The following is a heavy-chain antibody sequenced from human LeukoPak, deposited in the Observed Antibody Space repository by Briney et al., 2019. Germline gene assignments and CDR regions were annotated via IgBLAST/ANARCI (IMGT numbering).Heavy chain of an antibody. CDR3: ARADAVLPRYYYGSGSYYDPGDY. V-gene: IGHV7-4-1*01. J-gene: IGHJ4*02. CDR1: GYTFTSYY. CDR2: INTNTGDA. Sequence: GASVKVSCKASGYTFTSYYMHWVRQAPGQGLEWLGWINTNTGDARSAQGFTGRFVFSLDTSVGTAYLQIGSLKADDSAVYYCARADAVLPRYYYGSGSYYDPGDYWGQGTLVTVSS. D-gene: IGHD3-10*01.